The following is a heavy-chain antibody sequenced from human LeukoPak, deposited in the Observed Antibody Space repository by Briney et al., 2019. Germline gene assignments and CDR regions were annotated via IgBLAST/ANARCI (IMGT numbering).Heavy chain of an antibody. Sequence: GGSLRLSCAASGFTFSSYAMSWVRQAPGKGLEWVSAISGSGGSTYCADSVKGRFTISRDNSKNTLYLQMNSLRAEDTAVYYCAKVVITMVRGVINRGPFDYWGQGTLVTVSS. CDR3: AKVVITMVRGVINRGPFDY. J-gene: IGHJ4*02. CDR2: ISGSGGST. CDR1: GFTFSSYA. V-gene: IGHV3-23*01. D-gene: IGHD3-10*01.